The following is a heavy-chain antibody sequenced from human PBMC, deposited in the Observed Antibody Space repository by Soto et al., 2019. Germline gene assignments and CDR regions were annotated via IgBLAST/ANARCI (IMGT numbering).Heavy chain of an antibody. CDR1: GGSFSGFY. V-gene: IGHV4-34*01. Sequence: PSETLSLTCAVFGGSFSGFYWTWIRQPPGKGLEWIGEISGIGSTSYNPSLGGRVTISVDTSNKKFSLNLTSVTAEDTAVYYCVRLTTGTWGQGTLVTVSS. J-gene: IGHJ4*02. CDR2: ISGIGST. D-gene: IGHD6-13*01. CDR3: VRLTTGT.